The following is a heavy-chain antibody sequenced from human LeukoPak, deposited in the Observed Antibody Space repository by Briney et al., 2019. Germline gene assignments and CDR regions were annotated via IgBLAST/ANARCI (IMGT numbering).Heavy chain of an antibody. D-gene: IGHD5-18*01. CDR2: ISYDGSNK. J-gene: IGHJ4*02. V-gene: IGHV3-30*18. CDR3: AKDSLEALVRLLFDS. CDR1: GFSFSTYG. Sequence: PGRSLRLSCAASGFSFSTYGMHWVRQAPGKGLEWVAVISYDGSNKYYADSVKGRFTISRDNSKNTLNLQMNSLRADDTAVYYCAKDSLEALVRLLFDSWGQGTLVTVSS.